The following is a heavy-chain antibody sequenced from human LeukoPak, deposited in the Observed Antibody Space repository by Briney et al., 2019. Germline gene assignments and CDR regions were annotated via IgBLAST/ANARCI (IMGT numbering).Heavy chain of an antibody. CDR1: GFTFSSNW. CDR3: ARAYSYAFEP. CDR2: VKQDGSET. J-gene: IGHJ5*02. Sequence: GGSLRLSCAASGFTFSSNWMSLVRQAPGKGLEWVANVKQDGSETYYVDSVKGRFTISRDNAKNSLFLQMNTLRVEDTAVYYCARAYSYAFEPWGQGTLVTVSS. V-gene: IGHV3-7*04. D-gene: IGHD5-18*01.